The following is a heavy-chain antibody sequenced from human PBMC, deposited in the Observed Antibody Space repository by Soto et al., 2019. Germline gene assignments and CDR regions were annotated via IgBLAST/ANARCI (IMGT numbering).Heavy chain of an antibody. V-gene: IGHV1-18*01. Sequence: QVQLEQSGAEVKKPGASVKVSCKASGYTFTSYGISWVRQAPGQGLEWMGWISAYNGNTNYAQKLQGRVTMTTDTSTSTAYMELRSLRSDDTAVYYCARDLSRQQLVREAYFDYWGQGTLVTVSS. CDR1: GYTFTSYG. D-gene: IGHD6-13*01. CDR2: ISAYNGNT. CDR3: ARDLSRQQLVREAYFDY. J-gene: IGHJ4*02.